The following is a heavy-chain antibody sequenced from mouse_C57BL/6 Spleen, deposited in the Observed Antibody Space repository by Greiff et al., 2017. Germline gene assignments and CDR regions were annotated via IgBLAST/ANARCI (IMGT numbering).Heavy chain of an antibody. V-gene: IGHV3-6*01. Sequence: ESGPGLVKPSQSLSLTCSVTGYSITSGYYWNWIRQFPGNKLEWMGYISYDGSNNYNPSLKNRISITRDTSKNQFFLKLNSVTTEDTATYYCARGGYDYDESFDYWGQGTTLTVSS. CDR1: GYSITSGYY. CDR3: ARGGYDYDESFDY. D-gene: IGHD2-4*01. J-gene: IGHJ2*01. CDR2: ISYDGSN.